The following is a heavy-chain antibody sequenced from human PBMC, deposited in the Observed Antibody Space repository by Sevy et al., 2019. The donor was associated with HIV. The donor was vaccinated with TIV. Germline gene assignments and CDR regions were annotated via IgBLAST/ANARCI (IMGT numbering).Heavy chain of an antibody. D-gene: IGHD2-21*01. J-gene: IGHJ4*02. CDR1: GFTFSDYY. V-gene: IGHV3-7*01. CDR3: ARELWPGDY. Sequence: GGSLRLSCAASGFTFSDYYMGWVRQAPGKGLEWVANIKQDGSQNNYVDSVKGRFTISRDNAKNSLYLQMNRLRVDDTAAYYCARELWPGDYWGQGTLVTVSS. CDR2: IKQDGSQN.